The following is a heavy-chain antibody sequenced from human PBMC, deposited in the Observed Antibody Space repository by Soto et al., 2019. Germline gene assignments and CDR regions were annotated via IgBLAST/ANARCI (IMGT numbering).Heavy chain of an antibody. J-gene: IGHJ6*03. CDR3: ARRLSVVVPAARDYYYYMDV. CDR2: IYYSGST. CDR1: GGSISSSSYY. V-gene: IGHV4-39*01. D-gene: IGHD2-2*01. Sequence: SETLSLTCTVSGGSISSSSYYWGWIRQPPGKGLEWIGSIYYSGSTYYNPSLKSRVTISVDTSKNQFSLKLSSVTAADTAVYYCARRLSVVVPAARDYYYYMDVWGKGTTVTVSS.